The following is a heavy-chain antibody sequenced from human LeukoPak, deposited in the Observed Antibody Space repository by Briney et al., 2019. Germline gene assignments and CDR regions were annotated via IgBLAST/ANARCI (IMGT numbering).Heavy chain of an antibody. CDR1: GFTFSDYY. V-gene: IGHV3-11*01. CDR2: ISSSGSTI. D-gene: IGHD3-22*01. CDR3: AKDRAYYYDRRYAFEI. Sequence: GGSLRLSCAASGFTFSDYYMSWIRQAPGKGLEWVSYISSSGSTIYYADSVKGRFTISRDNAKNSLYLQMNSLRAEDTAVYYCAKDRAYYYDRRYAFEIWGQGTMVTVSS. J-gene: IGHJ3*02.